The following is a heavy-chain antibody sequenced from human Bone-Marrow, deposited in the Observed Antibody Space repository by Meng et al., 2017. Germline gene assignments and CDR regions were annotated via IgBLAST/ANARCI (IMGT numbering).Heavy chain of an antibody. Sequence: GGSLRLSCAASGFTFSSYEMNWVRQAPGKGFEWVGRSRNKADRYTTEYAASVKGRFTISREESKNLLYLQMSSLKTEDTAVYYCARVGTSGNHPSDYWGQGTLVTVSS. CDR3: ARVGTSGNHPSDY. CDR2: SRNKADRYTT. CDR1: GFTFSSYE. D-gene: IGHD1-14*01. V-gene: IGHV3-72*01. J-gene: IGHJ4*02.